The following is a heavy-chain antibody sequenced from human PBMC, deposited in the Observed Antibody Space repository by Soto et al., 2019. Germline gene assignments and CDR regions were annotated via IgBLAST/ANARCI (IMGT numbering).Heavy chain of an antibody. D-gene: IGHD3-10*01. CDR3: AGKYDGSGRYGSGIYYSSFDL. Sequence: QVQLQQSGPGLVKPSQTLSLTCAISGDSVSSNSAACNGIRQSPSRGREWLGRTSYNSKLYTDYAVSANSRMTIDADTSKNPFSRNMSSRTTADPAIYYCAGKYDGSGRYGSGIYYSSFDLWGQGTLVTVSS. J-gene: IGHJ4*02. CDR2: TSYNSKLYT. CDR1: GDSVSSNSAA. V-gene: IGHV6-1*01.